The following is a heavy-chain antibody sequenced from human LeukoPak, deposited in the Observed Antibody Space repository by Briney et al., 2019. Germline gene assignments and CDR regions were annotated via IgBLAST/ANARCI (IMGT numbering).Heavy chain of an antibody. CDR2: ISYDGSNK. V-gene: IGHV3-30-3*01. CDR3: ARVQRNSYGTGLFDY. D-gene: IGHD5-18*01. Sequence: PGGSLRLSCAASGFTFSSYAMHWVRQAPGKGLEWVAVISYDGSNKYYPDSVKGRFTISRDNSKNTLYLQMNSLRAEDTAVYYCARVQRNSYGTGLFDYWGQGTLVTVSS. J-gene: IGHJ4*02. CDR1: GFTFSSYA.